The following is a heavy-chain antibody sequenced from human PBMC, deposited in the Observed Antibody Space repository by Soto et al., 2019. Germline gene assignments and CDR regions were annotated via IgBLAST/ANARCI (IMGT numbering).Heavy chain of an antibody. CDR2: IIPIFGTA. J-gene: IGHJ6*02. CDR1: GGTFSSYA. V-gene: IGHV1-69*12. CDR3: AKNPENYYYGMDV. Sequence: QVQLVQSGAEVKKPGSSVKVSCKASGGTFSSYAINWVRQAPGQGLEWMGGIIPIFGTADYAQKFQGRVTITADESTSTAYVELSSLGSGDTAVYYCAKNPENYYYGMDVWGQGTTVTVSS.